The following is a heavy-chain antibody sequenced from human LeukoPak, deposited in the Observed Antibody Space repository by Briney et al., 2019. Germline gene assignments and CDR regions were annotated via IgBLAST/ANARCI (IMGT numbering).Heavy chain of an antibody. V-gene: IGHV3-33*01. CDR2: IWYDGSNK. D-gene: IGHD6-13*01. CDR1: GFTFSSYG. J-gene: IGHJ5*02. CDR3: ARDVLANLLAAGGFDP. Sequence: PGGSLRLSCAASGFTFSSYGMHWVRQAPGKGLEWVAVIWYDGSNKYYADSVKGRFTISRDNSKNSLYLQMNSLRAEDTAVYYCARDVLANLLAAGGFDPWGQGTLVTVSS.